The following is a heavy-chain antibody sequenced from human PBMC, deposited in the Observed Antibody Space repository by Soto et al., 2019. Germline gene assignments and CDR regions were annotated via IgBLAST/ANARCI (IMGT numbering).Heavy chain of an antibody. CDR3: ARVSSPGPVTAIDF. CDR1: GGSFSGHY. J-gene: IGHJ4*02. CDR2: INHSGST. D-gene: IGHD2-21*02. V-gene: IGHV4-34*01. Sequence: SETLSLTCAVYGGSFSGHYWTWIRQPPVRGLEWIGEINHSGSTKYNPSLKSRVTISVDTSKNQFSLKLSSVTAADTAVYYCARVSSPGPVTAIDFWGQGTPVTVSS.